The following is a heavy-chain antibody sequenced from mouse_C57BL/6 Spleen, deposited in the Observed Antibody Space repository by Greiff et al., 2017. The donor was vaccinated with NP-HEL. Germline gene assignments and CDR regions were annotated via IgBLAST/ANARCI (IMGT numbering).Heavy chain of an antibody. CDR1: GFTFSSYG. CDR2: ISSGGSYT. D-gene: IGHD2-1*01. CDR3: ARPSWGNYGYFDV. Sequence: EVKLLESGGDLVKPGGSLKLSCAASGFTFSSYGMSWVRQTPDKRLEWVANISSGGSYTYYPDSFKGRVTFSRDNAKNTLYLQMSRLKSEDTAMYYCARPSWGNYGYFDVWGTGTTVTVSS. J-gene: IGHJ1*03. V-gene: IGHV5-6*01.